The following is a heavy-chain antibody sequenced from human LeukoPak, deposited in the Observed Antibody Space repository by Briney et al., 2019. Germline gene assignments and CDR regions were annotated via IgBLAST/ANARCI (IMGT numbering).Heavy chain of an antibody. CDR1: GGSFSGYY. V-gene: IGHV4-34*01. J-gene: IGHJ5*02. D-gene: IGHD3-22*01. CDR3: ARLKTGAYYYDTSGPNWFDP. CDR2: IYYSGRT. Sequence: SETLSLTCAVYGGSFSGYYWSWIRQPPGKGLEWIGSIYYSGRTYNNPSLKSRVTISVDTSKNQFSLKLSSVTAADTAVYYCARLKTGAYYYDTSGPNWFDPWGQGTLVTVSS.